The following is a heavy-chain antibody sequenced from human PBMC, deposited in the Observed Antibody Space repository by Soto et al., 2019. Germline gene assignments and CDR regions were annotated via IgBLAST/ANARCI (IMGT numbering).Heavy chain of an antibody. CDR3: AKVGDAGYYDSSGYYGLADY. CDR1: GFTFSSYA. Sequence: GGSLRLSCAASGFTFSSYAMSWVRQAPGKGLEWVSAISGSGGSTYYADSVKGRFTISRDNSKNTLYLQMNSLRAEDTAVYYCAKVGDAGYYDSSGYYGLADYWGQGTLVTVSS. J-gene: IGHJ4*02. D-gene: IGHD3-22*01. CDR2: ISGSGGST. V-gene: IGHV3-23*01.